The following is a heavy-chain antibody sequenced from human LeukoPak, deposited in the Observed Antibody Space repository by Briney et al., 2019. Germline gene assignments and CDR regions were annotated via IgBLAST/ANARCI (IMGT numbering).Heavy chain of an antibody. CDR2: IWYDGSNK. Sequence: PGGSLRLSCAASGFTFSSYGMHWVRQAPGKGLEWVAVIWYDGSNKYYANSVKGRFTISRDNSKNTLYLQMNSLRAEDTAVYYCAKNGDYDEVDPTDYWGQGTLVTVSS. J-gene: IGHJ4*02. CDR3: AKNGDYDEVDPTDY. V-gene: IGHV3-33*06. D-gene: IGHD3-22*01. CDR1: GFTFSSYG.